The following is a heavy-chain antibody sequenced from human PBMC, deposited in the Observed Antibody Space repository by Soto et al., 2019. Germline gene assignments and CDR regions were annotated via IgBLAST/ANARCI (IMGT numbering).Heavy chain of an antibody. CDR2: ISGSGDRT. J-gene: IGHJ2*01. V-gene: IGHV3-23*01. CDR1: GSTFSSYV. D-gene: IGHD4-17*01. CDR3: AKPPTTKTTYNWYFDL. Sequence: EVQMLESGGGLVQPGGSLRLSCAASGSTFSSYVMAWVRQAPGKGLEWVSGISGSGDRTFHADSVKGRFTISRDNSKNTLYLQMNSLRAEDTAVYYCAKPPTTKTTYNWYFDLWGRGTLVSVSS.